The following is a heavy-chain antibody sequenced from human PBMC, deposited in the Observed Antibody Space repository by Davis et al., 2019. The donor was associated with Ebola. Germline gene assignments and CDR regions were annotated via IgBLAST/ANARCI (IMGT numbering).Heavy chain of an antibody. CDR1: GFTFSSYA. CDR3: ARDLAGYCSSTSCYYYYGMDV. V-gene: IGHV3-23*01. Sequence: GESLKISCAASGFTFSSYAMSWVRQAPGKGLEWVSSISGSGGSTYYADSVKGRFTISRDNSKNSLYLQMNSLRAEDTAVYYCARDLAGYCSSTSCYYYYGMDVWGQGTTVTVSS. CDR2: ISGSGGST. J-gene: IGHJ6*02. D-gene: IGHD2-2*01.